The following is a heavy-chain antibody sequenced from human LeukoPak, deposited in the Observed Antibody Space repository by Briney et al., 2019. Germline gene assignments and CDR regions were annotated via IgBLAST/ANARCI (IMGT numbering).Heavy chain of an antibody. CDR2: INHSGST. V-gene: IGHV4-34*01. D-gene: IGHD3-10*01. CDR3: ARGGRSMVRGVISP. CDR1: GGSFSGYC. Sequence: PPETLSLTCAVYGGSFSGYCWSWIRQPPGKGLEWIGEINHSGSTNYNPSLKSRVTISVDTSKNQFSLKLSSVTAADTAVYYCARGGRSMVRGVISPWGQGTLVTVSS. J-gene: IGHJ5*02.